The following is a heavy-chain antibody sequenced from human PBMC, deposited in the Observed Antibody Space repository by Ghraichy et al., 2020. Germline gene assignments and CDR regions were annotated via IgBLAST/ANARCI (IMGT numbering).Heavy chain of an antibody. Sequence: GGSLRLSCAASGYTFSSYSMNWVRQAPGKGLEWVSYISSSSSTIYDADSVKGRFTISRDNAKNSLFLQMNSLSDEDTAVYYCPRYVGATLYYYYGMDVWGQGTTVTVSS. CDR1: GYTFSSYS. CDR3: PRYVGATLYYYYGMDV. D-gene: IGHD1-26*01. V-gene: IGHV3-48*02. CDR2: ISSSSSTI. J-gene: IGHJ6*02.